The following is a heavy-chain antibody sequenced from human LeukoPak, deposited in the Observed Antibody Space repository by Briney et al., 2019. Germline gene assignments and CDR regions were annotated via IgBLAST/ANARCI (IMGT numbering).Heavy chain of an antibody. D-gene: IGHD3-10*01. CDR2: IKSKTDGGTT. CDR3: RWITMVRGVIADDY. Sequence: GGSLRLSCTASGFTFGDYAMSWVRQAPGKGLEWVGRIKSKTDGGTTDYAAPVKGRFTISRDDSKNTLYLQMNSLKTEDTAVYYCRWITMVRGVIADDYWGQGTLVTVSS. CDR1: GFTFGDYA. V-gene: IGHV3-15*01. J-gene: IGHJ4*02.